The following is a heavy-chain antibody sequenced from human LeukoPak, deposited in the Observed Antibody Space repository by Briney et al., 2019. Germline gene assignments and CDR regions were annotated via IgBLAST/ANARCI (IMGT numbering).Heavy chain of an antibody. D-gene: IGHD1-26*01. CDR1: GGSFTGSY. CDR3: ASYIVGATGGYYFDY. J-gene: IGHJ4*02. V-gene: IGHV4-34*01. CDR2: INHSGST. Sequence: SETLSLTCAVYGGSFTGSYWSWIRQPPGKGLERIGEINHSGSTNYNPSLKSRVTISVYTSKYQFSLKLSSVTAADTAVYYCASYIVGATGGYYFDYWGQGTLVTVSS.